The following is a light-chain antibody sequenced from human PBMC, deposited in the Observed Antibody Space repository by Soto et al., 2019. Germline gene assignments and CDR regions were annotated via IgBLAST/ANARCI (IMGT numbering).Light chain of an antibody. Sequence: DIQMTKSPSTLSASVGDPVTITCRASQSVSRWLNWYQQKPGKAPRLLIYEASNLESGVPMRFSGSGSGTEFVLTITSLQPADSATYYCQQFNSKVWTFGQGTRVEI. J-gene: IGKJ1*01. V-gene: IGKV1-5*01. CDR3: QQFNSKVWT. CDR1: QSVSRW. CDR2: EAS.